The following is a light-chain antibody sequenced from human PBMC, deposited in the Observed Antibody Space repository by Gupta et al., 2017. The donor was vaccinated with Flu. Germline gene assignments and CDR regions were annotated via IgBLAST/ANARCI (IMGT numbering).Light chain of an antibody. CDR2: GAS. CDR3: QQYGSLT. Sequence: PGERATLSCRASQSVSSSYLAWYQQKPGQAPRLLIYGASSRATGIPERFSGSGSGTDFTLTISRLEPEDFAVYYCQQYGSLTFGQGTKVEIK. V-gene: IGKV3-20*01. J-gene: IGKJ1*01. CDR1: QSVSSSY.